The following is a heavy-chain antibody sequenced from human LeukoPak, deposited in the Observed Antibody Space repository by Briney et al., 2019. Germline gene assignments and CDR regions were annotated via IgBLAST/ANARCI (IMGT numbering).Heavy chain of an antibody. D-gene: IGHD1-7*01. CDR1: GFTFSNYD. J-gene: IGHJ4*02. CDR2: ISYDGSNK. CDR3: AKDREGTTFDN. Sequence: GRSLRLSCAASGFTFSNYDMHWVRQAPGKGLEWVAVISYDGSNKYYPDSVKGRFTISRDNSKNTVYLQMNSLRAEDTAVYYCAKDREGTTFDNWGQGTLVTVSS. V-gene: IGHV3-30*18.